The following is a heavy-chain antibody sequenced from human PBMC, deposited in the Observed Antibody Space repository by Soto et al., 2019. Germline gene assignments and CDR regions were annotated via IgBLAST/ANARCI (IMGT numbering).Heavy chain of an antibody. CDR3: ARASGYGSGTSVIYYLDY. V-gene: IGHV3-7*01. Sequence: EVQLAESGGGLVPPGGSLRLSCAASGFTFGVYWMSWVRQAPGKGLEWLGTIKWDASEKKYVDSVKGRFTISRDNAKNSLYLQMDSLRAEDAAVYYCARASGYGSGTSVIYYLDYWGHGTLVTVSS. CDR1: GFTFGVYW. J-gene: IGHJ4*01. CDR2: IKWDASEK. D-gene: IGHD3-10*01.